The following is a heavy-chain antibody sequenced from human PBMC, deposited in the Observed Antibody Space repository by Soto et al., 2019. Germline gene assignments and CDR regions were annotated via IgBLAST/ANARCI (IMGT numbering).Heavy chain of an antibody. J-gene: IGHJ4*02. D-gene: IGHD4-17*01. CDR3: ARGLIGYGVPYYFDY. V-gene: IGHV4-59*11. CDR2: VYYSGST. CDR1: GGSISSHY. Sequence: SETLSLTCTVSGGSISSHYWSWIRQPPGQGLEWIGYVYYSGSTNYNPSLKSRVTISADTSKNQFSLNLNSVTAADTAVYYCARGLIGYGVPYYFDYWGQGTRVTVSS.